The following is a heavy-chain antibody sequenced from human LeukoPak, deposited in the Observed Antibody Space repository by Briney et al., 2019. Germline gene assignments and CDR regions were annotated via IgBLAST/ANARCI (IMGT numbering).Heavy chain of an antibody. J-gene: IGHJ4*02. CDR2: IYTSGST. Sequence: SGTLSLTCTVSGGSISSGSYYWSWIRQPAGKGLEWIGRIYTSGSTNYNPSLKSRVTISVDTSKNQFSLKLSSVAAADTAVYYCARDYYDSSGYLSFDYWGRGTLVTVSS. V-gene: IGHV4-61*02. D-gene: IGHD3-22*01. CDR1: GGSISSGSYY. CDR3: ARDYYDSSGYLSFDY.